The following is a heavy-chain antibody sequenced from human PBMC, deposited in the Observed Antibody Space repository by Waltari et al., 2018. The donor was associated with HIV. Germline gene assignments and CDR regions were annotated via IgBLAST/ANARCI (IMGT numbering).Heavy chain of an antibody. V-gene: IGHV4-39*01. CDR2: IYYSGST. Sequence: QLQLQESGPGLVKPSETLSLTCTVSGGSISSSSYYWGWIRQPPGKGLEWIGSIYYSGSTYYNPSLKSRVTISVDTSKNQFSLKLSSVTAADTAVYYCARIRGSGSSWYGDYYYGMDVWGQGTTVTVSS. CDR1: GGSISSSSYY. D-gene: IGHD6-13*01. J-gene: IGHJ6*02. CDR3: ARIRGSGSSWYGDYYYGMDV.